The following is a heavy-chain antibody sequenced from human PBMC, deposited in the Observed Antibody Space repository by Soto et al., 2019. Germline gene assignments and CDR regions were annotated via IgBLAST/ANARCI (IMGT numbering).Heavy chain of an antibody. Sequence: GASVKVSCKASGGTFSSYAISWVRQAPGQGLEWMGGIIPIFGTANYAQKFQGRVTITADESTSTAYMELSSLRSEDTAVYYCARHEGRDGYNPWDYYFDYWGQGTLVTVSS. D-gene: IGHD5-12*01. CDR3: ARHEGRDGYNPWDYYFDY. CDR1: GGTFSSYA. J-gene: IGHJ4*02. V-gene: IGHV1-69*13. CDR2: IIPIFGTA.